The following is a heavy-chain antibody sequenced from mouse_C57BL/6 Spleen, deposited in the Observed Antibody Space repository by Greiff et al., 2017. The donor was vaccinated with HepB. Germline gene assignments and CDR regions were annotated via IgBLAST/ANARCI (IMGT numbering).Heavy chain of an antibody. CDR1: GFTFSDYY. Sequence: EVKVVESEGGLVQPGSSMKLSCTASGFTFSDYYMAWVRQVPEKGLEWVANINYDGSSTYYLDSLKSRFIISRDNAKNILYLQMSSLKSEDTATYYCARAQTGTWYFDVWGTGTTVTVSS. V-gene: IGHV5-16*01. J-gene: IGHJ1*03. CDR3: ARAQTGTWYFDV. CDR2: INYDGSST. D-gene: IGHD4-1*01.